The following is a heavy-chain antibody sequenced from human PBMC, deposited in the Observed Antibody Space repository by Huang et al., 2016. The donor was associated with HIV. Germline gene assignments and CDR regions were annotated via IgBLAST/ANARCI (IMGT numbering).Heavy chain of an antibody. Sequence: QVQLQESGPGLVKPSETLSLTCTVSDGSISSHFWSWIRQPPGKGLEWIATINPSGRSNYNPSLGSRVTLSKDSSKEQLSLKLQSVTAADTAVYYCARDGAYQYDSRAYYRDFWGQGTLVTVSS. CDR3: ARDGAYQYDSRAYYRDF. CDR1: DGSISSHF. CDR2: INPSGRS. J-gene: IGHJ4*02. V-gene: IGHV4-59*11. D-gene: IGHD3-22*01.